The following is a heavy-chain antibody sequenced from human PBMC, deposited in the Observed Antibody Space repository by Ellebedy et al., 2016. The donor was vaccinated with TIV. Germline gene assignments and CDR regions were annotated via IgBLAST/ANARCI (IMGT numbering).Heavy chain of an antibody. CDR1: GGSISSSSYY. CDR2: IYYSGST. V-gene: IGHV4-39*07. J-gene: IGHJ1*01. CDR3: ARGPGGYYYGYFQH. D-gene: IGHD3-22*01. Sequence: SETLSLTXTVSGGSISSSSYYWGWIRQPPGKGLEWIGSIYYSGSTNYNPSLKSRVTISVDTSKNQFSLKLSSVTAADTAVYYCARGPGGYYYGYFQHWGQGTLVTVSS.